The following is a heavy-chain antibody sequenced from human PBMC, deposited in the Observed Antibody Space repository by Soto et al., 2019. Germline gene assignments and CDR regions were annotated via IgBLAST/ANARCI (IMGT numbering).Heavy chain of an antibody. D-gene: IGHD3-22*01. CDR1: GFTFSSYG. V-gene: IGHV3-33*01. J-gene: IGHJ4*02. CDR2: IWYDGSNK. Sequence: QVQLVESGGGVVQPGRSLRLSCAASGFTFSSYGMHWVRQAPGKGLEWVAVIWYDGSNKYYADSVKGRFTISRDNSKNTLYLHMNSLRAEDTAVYYCARGSYYYDSSTYRSDYWGQGTLVTVSS. CDR3: ARGSYYYDSSTYRSDY.